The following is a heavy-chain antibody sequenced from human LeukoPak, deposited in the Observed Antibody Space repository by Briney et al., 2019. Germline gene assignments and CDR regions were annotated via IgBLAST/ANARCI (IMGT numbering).Heavy chain of an antibody. V-gene: IGHV3-7*05. D-gene: IGHD5-12*01. CDR2: IKPDGSEK. CDR3: ARDNSGSDPEHWAR. CDR1: GFTFSRYW. J-gene: IGHJ4*02. Sequence: GGSLRLSCAASGFTFSRYWMSWVRQAPGKGLEWVANIKPDGSEKYCVDSVKGRFTISRDNAKNSLYLQMNSLRAEDTAVYCCARDNSGSDPEHWARWGQGTLVIVSS.